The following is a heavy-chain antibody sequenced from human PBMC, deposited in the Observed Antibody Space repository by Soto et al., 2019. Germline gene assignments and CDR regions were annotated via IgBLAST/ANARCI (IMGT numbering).Heavy chain of an antibody. Sequence: SEPLSLTCAVYGGSFSGYYWSWIRQPPGRGLEWIGEINHSGSTNYNPSLKSRVTISVDTSKNQFSLKLSSVTAADTAVYYCARAQSIRGVIIVPYYFDYWGQGTLVTVSS. J-gene: IGHJ4*02. D-gene: IGHD3-10*01. V-gene: IGHV4-34*01. CDR2: INHSGST. CDR1: GGSFSGYY. CDR3: ARAQSIRGVIIVPYYFDY.